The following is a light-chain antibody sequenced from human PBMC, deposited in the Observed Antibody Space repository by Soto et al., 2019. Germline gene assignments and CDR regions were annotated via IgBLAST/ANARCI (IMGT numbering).Light chain of an antibody. V-gene: IGKV3-20*01. CDR1: RSLDSGQ. J-gene: IGKJ5*01. Sequence: EIVLTQSPGTLSLSPGESATLSCRASRSLDSGQLAWYQQKVGRAPRLLIHDAFMRATGIPDRFSGSGSGTDFPLAIASLEPADFEVYYCQQYGDSPRTFGQGTRLETK. CDR2: DAF. CDR3: QQYGDSPRT.